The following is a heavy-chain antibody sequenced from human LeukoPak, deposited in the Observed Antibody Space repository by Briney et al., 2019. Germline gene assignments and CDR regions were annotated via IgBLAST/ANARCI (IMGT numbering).Heavy chain of an antibody. J-gene: IGHJ6*02. CDR2: ISGSGGST. D-gene: IGHD3-9*01. Sequence: GGPLRLSCAASGFTFSSYAMSWVRQAPGKGLEWVSAISGSGGSTYYADSVKGRFTISRDNSKNTLYLQMNSLRAEDTAVYYCAKDVVLRYFAGMDVWGQGTTVTVSS. V-gene: IGHV3-23*01. CDR1: GFTFSSYA. CDR3: AKDVVLRYFAGMDV.